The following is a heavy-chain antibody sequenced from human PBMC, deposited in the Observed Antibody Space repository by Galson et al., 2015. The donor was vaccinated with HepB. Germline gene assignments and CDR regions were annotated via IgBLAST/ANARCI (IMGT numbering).Heavy chain of an antibody. D-gene: IGHD3-9*01. CDR3: AKGSHTTGYFPDY. CDR2: ISGFGTRT. J-gene: IGHJ4*02. Sequence: SLRLSCAASGFTFRSSAMSWVRQAPGKGLEWVSAISGFGTRTYYADSVKGRFTISRDNSENMLYLQMNSLRAEDTAVYYCAKGSHTTGYFPDYWGQGILVTVSS. CDR1: GFTFRSSA. V-gene: IGHV3-23*01.